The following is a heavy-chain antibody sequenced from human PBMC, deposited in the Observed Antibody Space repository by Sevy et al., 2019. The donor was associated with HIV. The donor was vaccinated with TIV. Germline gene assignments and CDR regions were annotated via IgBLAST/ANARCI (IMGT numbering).Heavy chain of an antibody. CDR3: ARDLPPSATSVAHFDY. D-gene: IGHD2-15*01. J-gene: IGHJ4*02. CDR1: GFPFSSYE. V-gene: IGHV3-48*03. Sequence: GGSLRLSCAASGFPFSSYEMNWVRQAPGRGLEWISYISNTGNTISYSDSVRGRFTVSRDNAKNSLFLHMNSLRAEDTATYYCARDLPPSATSVAHFDYRGRGTLVTVSS. CDR2: ISNTGNTI.